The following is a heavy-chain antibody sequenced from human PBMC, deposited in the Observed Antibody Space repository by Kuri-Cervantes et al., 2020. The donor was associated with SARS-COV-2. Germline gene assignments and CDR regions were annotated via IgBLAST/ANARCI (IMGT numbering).Heavy chain of an antibody. D-gene: IGHD4-11*01. CDR1: GFTFSSYA. Sequence: GGSLRLSCAASGFTFSSYAMHWVRQAPGKGLEWVAVVSYNGTNKYYADSVKGRFTISRDNSRNIVYLQMNSLRPEDTALYYCTREAYDYNMVVDSWGQGTLVTVSS. J-gene: IGHJ4*02. CDR3: TREAYDYNMVVDS. CDR2: VSYNGTNK. V-gene: IGHV3-30-3*01.